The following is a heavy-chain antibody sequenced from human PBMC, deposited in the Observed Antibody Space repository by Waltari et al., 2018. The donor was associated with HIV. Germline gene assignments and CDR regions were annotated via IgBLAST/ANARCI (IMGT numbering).Heavy chain of an antibody. Sequence: QVQLQQWGAGLLKPSETLSLTCAVYGGAFRGYYCSWIRQPPGQGLELIGEINHSGSTNYNPSLKIRVTISVDTSKNQFSLKLSSVTAADTAVDYCARGGYYDSRGYGWFDPWGQGTLVTVSS. CDR2: INHSGST. CDR1: GGAFRGYY. J-gene: IGHJ5*02. CDR3: ARGGYYDSRGYGWFDP. D-gene: IGHD3-22*01. V-gene: IGHV4-34*01.